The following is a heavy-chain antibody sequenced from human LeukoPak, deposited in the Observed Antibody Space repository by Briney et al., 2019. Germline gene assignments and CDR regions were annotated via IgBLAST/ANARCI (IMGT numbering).Heavy chain of an antibody. CDR2: VYYTGST. J-gene: IGHJ4*02. D-gene: IGHD3-10*01. CDR3: ARHQYTTMIRGVDS. V-gene: IGHV4-39*01. Sequence: PSETLSLTCTVSGGSISSSSYYWAWIRQPPGKGLEWIGSVYYTGSTYYYPSLKTRVTMSVDTSKNQFSLKLNSVTAADTAVYCCARHQYTTMIRGVDSWGQGTPVTVSS. CDR1: GGSISSSSYY.